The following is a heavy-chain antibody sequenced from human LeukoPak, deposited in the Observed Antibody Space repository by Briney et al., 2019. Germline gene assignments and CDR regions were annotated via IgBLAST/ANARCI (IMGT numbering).Heavy chain of an antibody. J-gene: IGHJ4*02. CDR2: MNPNSGNT. V-gene: IGHV1-8*01. CDR1: GYTFTSYD. CDR3: ARIRLGELSL. Sequence: ASVKVSCKASGYTFTSYDINWVRQATGQGLEWMGWMNPNSGNTGYAQKFQGRVTVTRNTSISTAYMGLGSLRSEDTAVYYCARIRLGELSLWGQGTLVTVSS. D-gene: IGHD3-16*02.